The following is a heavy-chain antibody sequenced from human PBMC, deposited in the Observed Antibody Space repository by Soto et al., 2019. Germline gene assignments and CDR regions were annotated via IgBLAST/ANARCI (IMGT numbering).Heavy chain of an antibody. D-gene: IGHD2-15*01. CDR2: VSAGGDMT. CDR1: GFTFSSYA. J-gene: IGHJ6*02. Sequence: DVQLLESGGHLVQPGGSLRLSCAASGFTFSSYAMSWVRQAPGKGLEWVSSVSAGGDMTYYSDSVKGRLTISRDNSNNALFLQMNSLRIEATALYYCARGDRGGSGSPASYSYSGLDVWGQGATVTVS. CDR3: ARGDRGGSGSPASYSYSGLDV. V-gene: IGHV3-23*01.